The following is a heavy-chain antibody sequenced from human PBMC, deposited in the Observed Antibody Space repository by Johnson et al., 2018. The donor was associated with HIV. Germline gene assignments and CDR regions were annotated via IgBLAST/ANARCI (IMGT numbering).Heavy chain of an antibody. D-gene: IGHD1-1*01. CDR2: IRYDGSKR. CDR3: ATERQAALDI. Sequence: QVQLVESGGGLIQPGGSLRLSCAASGFTFSSYWMSWVRQAPGKGLEWVAFIRYDGSKRYYADSVKGRFSISRDNSKNTLYLQVNSLRPEDTAVYYCATERQAALDIWGQGTMVSVSS. V-gene: IGHV3-30*02. CDR1: GFTFSSYW. J-gene: IGHJ3*02.